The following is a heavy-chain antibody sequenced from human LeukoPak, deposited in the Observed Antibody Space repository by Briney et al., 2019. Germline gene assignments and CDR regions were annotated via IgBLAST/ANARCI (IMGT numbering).Heavy chain of an antibody. CDR2: ISSSGTTI. CDR1: GFXFSSYE. J-gene: IGHJ3*02. CDR3: ARESRLVTDAFDI. V-gene: IGHV3-48*03. Sequence: GGSLRLSCAASGFXFSSYEINWVRQAPGKGLEWVSYISSSGTTIYYPDSVRGRFTISRDNAKNSLYLQMNSLRAEDTAVYYCARESRLVTDAFDIWGQGTMVTVSS. D-gene: IGHD3-16*02.